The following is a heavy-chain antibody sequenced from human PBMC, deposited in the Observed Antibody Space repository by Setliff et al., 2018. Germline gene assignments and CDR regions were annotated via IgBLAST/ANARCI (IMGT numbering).Heavy chain of an antibody. CDR1: GYSFTTYW. V-gene: IGHV5-51*01. J-gene: IGHJ3*02. CDR2: IYPADSDP. Sequence: GESLKLSCKGSGYSFTTYWIGWVRQMPGKGLELMGIIYPADSDPRYSPSFQGQVTISVDKSISTVYLHWSSLKASDTAMYYCARSPLDDAFDIWGQGTMVTVS. CDR3: ARSPLDDAFDI.